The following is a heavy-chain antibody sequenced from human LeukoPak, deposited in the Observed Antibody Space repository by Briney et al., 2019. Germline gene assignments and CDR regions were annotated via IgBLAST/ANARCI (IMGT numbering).Heavy chain of an antibody. CDR3: ATVYSKMGDAFDI. CDR2: ISLNSGGT. J-gene: IGHJ3*02. V-gene: IGHV1-2*02. CDR1: GYTFTAYY. D-gene: IGHD4-11*01. Sequence: ASVKVSCKASGYTFTAYYMHWVRQAPGQGLEWLGWISLNSGGTNYAQKFQGRVTMTRDTSISTAYMELSRLRSDDTAVYYCATVYSKMGDAFDIWGQGTMVTVSS.